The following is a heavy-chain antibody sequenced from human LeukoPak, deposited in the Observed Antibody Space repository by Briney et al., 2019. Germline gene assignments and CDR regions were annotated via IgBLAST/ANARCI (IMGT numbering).Heavy chain of an antibody. CDR2: ISWNSGSI. CDR1: GFTFDDYA. J-gene: IGHJ4*02. Sequence: GRSLRLSCAASGFTFDDYAMHWVRQAPGKGLEWVSGISWNSGSIGYADSVKGRFTISRDNAKNSLYLQMNSLRAEDTALYYCAKVGYDILTGYYGNYFDYWGQGTLVTVSS. D-gene: IGHD3-9*01. V-gene: IGHV3-9*01. CDR3: AKVGYDILTGYYGNYFDY.